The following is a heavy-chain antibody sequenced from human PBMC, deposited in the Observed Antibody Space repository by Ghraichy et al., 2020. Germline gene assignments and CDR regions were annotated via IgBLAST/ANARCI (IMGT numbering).Heavy chain of an antibody. CDR3: ARRFYCSGGSCNWFDP. V-gene: IGHV4-39*01. CDR2: ISYSGNT. D-gene: IGHD2-15*01. Sequence: SETLSLTCTVSGGSISSSYYYWGWIRQPPGKGLEWIGTISYSGNTCYNPSLKSRVTISADMSKNQFSLKLSSVTATDTAVFYCARRFYCSGGSCNWFDPWGQGTLVTVSS. J-gene: IGHJ5*02. CDR1: GGSISSSYYY.